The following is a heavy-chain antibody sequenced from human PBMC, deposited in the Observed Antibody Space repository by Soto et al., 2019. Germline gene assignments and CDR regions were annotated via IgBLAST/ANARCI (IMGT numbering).Heavy chain of an antibody. CDR1: GFTFRNNV. CDR2: ISGSGGST. CDR3: AKSRTTVDANWFDP. Sequence: PWGSLRLSCAASGFTFRNNVLSWVRQAPGKGLDWVSGISGSGGSTYYADSVKGRFTISRDNSKNTLYLQMNSLRAEDTAVYYCAKSRTTVDANWFDPWGQGTLVTVSS. V-gene: IGHV3-23*01. D-gene: IGHD4-17*01. J-gene: IGHJ5*02.